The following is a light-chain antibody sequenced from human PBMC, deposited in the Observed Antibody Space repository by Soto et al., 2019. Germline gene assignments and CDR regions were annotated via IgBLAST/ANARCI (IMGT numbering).Light chain of an antibody. Sequence: QSVLTQPLSASGSPGQSVAFSCTGTSSDVGGYNYVSWYQQHPGKAPTLMIYEVNKRPSGVPDRFSGSKSGNTASLTVSGLQAEDEVDYYCSSYAGSSNVFGTGTKVTVL. J-gene: IGLJ1*01. CDR3: SSYAGSSNV. V-gene: IGLV2-8*01. CDR1: SSDVGGYNY. CDR2: EVN.